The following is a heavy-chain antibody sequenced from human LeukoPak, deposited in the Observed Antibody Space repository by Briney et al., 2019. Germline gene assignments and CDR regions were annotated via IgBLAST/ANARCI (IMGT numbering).Heavy chain of an antibody. J-gene: IGHJ4*02. Sequence: SVKVSYKASGYTFTSYDINWVRQATGQGLEWMGGIIPIFGTANYAQKFQGRVTITTDESTSTAYMELSSLRSEDTAVYYCARGPTSRDGYKYFDYWGQGTLVTVSS. CDR1: GYTFTSYD. V-gene: IGHV1-69*05. CDR2: IIPIFGTA. CDR3: ARGPTSRDGYKYFDY. D-gene: IGHD5-24*01.